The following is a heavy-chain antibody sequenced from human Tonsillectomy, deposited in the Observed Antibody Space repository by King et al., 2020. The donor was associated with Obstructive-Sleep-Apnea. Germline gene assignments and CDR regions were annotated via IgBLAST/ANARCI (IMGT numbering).Heavy chain of an antibody. CDR3: ARVWQQWKSEFDY. Sequence: VQLVESGGGLVQPGGSLRLSCAASGFTVSSNYMSWVRQAPGKGLEWVSVIHSDGSTYYADSVKGRFTISRDNSKNTRYLQMNSLRAEDTAVYYCARVWQQWKSEFDYWGQGTLVTVSS. D-gene: IGHD6-19*01. J-gene: IGHJ4*02. CDR2: IHSDGST. CDR1: GFTVSSNY. V-gene: IGHV3-66*01.